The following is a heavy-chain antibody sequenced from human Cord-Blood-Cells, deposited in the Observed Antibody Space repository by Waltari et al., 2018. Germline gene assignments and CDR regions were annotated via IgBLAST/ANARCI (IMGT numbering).Heavy chain of an antibody. V-gene: IGHV4-39*01. CDR2: IYYSGST. CDR3: ARHQTGEGEAFDI. Sequence: QLQLQESGPGLVKPSETLSLTCTVSGGSISSSSYYWGWIRQPPGKGLEWIGSIYYSGSTYYNPSLKSRVTISVDTSKNQFSLKLSSVTAADTAVYYCARHQTGEGEAFDIWGQGTMVTVSS. D-gene: IGHD7-27*01. J-gene: IGHJ3*02. CDR1: GGSISSSSYY.